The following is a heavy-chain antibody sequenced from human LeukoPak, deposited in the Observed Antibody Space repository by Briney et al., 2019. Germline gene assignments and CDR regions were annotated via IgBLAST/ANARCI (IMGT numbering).Heavy chain of an antibody. CDR1: GFSVSDYG. CDR2: MRHDEYKE. Sequence: GGSLRLSCAASGFSVSDYGMHWARQAPGKGLEWVAFMRHDEYKEYYSDSVKGRFTTSRDNSRNTLSLQMSSLRIDDAAVYYCAKTLGGWQYFDCWGQGTLVTVSS. V-gene: IGHV3-30*02. CDR3: AKTLGGWQYFDC. D-gene: IGHD6-19*01. J-gene: IGHJ4*02.